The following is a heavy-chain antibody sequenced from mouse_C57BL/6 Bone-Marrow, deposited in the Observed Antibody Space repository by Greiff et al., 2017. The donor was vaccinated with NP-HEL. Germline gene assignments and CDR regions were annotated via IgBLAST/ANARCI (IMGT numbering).Heavy chain of an antibody. J-gene: IGHJ1*03. V-gene: IGHV5-9-1*02. CDR3: TRGWDWYFDV. D-gene: IGHD3-3*01. Sequence: DVQLQESGEGLVKPGGSLKLSCAASGFTFSSYAMSWVRQTPEKRLEWVAYISSGGDYIYYADTVKGRFTISRDNARNTLYLQMSSLKSEDTAMYYCTRGWDWYFDVWGTGTTVTVSS. CDR1: GFTFSSYA. CDR2: ISSGGDYI.